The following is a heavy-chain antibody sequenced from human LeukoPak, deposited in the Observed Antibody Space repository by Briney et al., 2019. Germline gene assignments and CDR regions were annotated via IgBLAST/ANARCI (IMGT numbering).Heavy chain of an antibody. J-gene: IGHJ4*02. Sequence: GGSLRLSCVASGFTFSDYSMDWVRQAPGAGLEWISYISKNSGSIDYADSVRGRFTVSRDNAKNSLHLQMNSLRVEDTAIYYCARGRNAGGLAYWGQGVLVTVSS. CDR1: GFTFSDYS. V-gene: IGHV3-48*04. CDR3: ARGRNAGGLAY. D-gene: IGHD5-24*01. CDR2: ISKNSGSI.